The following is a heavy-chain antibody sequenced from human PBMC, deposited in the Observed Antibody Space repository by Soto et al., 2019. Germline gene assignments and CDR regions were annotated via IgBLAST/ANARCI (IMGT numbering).Heavy chain of an antibody. CDR1: GGSISSYY. Sequence: PSETLSLTCTVSGGSISSYYWSWIRQPPGKGLEWIGYIYYSGSTNYNPSLKSRVTISVDTSKNQFSLKLSSVTAADTAVYYCAREGLLRNYDFWSGHQDYYYGIDVWGQGTTVTVSS. V-gene: IGHV4-59*01. J-gene: IGHJ6*02. CDR3: AREGLLRNYDFWSGHQDYYYGIDV. CDR2: IYYSGST. D-gene: IGHD3-3*01.